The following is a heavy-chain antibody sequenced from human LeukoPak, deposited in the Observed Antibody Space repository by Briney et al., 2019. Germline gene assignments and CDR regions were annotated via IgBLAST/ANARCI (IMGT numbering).Heavy chain of an antibody. Sequence: GGSLRLSCAASGFSFSSYGMHWVRQAPGKGLEWVAIISFDKTKEYYADSVKGRFIISRDDTENTLYLQMNSLSAEDTAVYFCAGSYSYYLGYWGLGTLVTVSS. CDR1: GFSFSSYG. D-gene: IGHD1-26*01. CDR2: ISFDKTKE. CDR3: AGSYSYYLGY. V-gene: IGHV3-30*03. J-gene: IGHJ4*02.